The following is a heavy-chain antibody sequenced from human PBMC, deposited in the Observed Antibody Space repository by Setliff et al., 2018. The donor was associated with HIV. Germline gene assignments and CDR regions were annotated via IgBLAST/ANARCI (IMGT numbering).Heavy chain of an antibody. J-gene: IGHJ3*02. CDR3: AGPRGDEAFDI. CDR2: IISILDIT. V-gene: IGHV1-69*10. Sequence: GASVQVSCKSSGGTSSTHAMNGVRQAPGQGLEWMGQIISILDITTYAQQLQGRVTITADESTSTFYMELSSLSSADTAVYYCAGPRGDEAFDIWGQGTKVTVSS. D-gene: IGHD3-10*01. CDR1: GGTSSTHA.